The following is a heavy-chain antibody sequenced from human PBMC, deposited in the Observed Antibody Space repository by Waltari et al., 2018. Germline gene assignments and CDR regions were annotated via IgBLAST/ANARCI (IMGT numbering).Heavy chain of an antibody. V-gene: IGHV3-7*01. Sequence: EVQLVESGGALVQPGGCLRLPCEAFGFTVSNSWLSWVRQAPGKGLEWVANIKGNGGEEYYVDSVKGRFTISRDNAKNSLYLQMNSLRAEDTALYYCAREDGGDAFDIWGQGTMVTVSS. CDR2: IKGNGGEE. CDR1: GFTVSNSW. CDR3: AREDGGDAFDI. J-gene: IGHJ3*02.